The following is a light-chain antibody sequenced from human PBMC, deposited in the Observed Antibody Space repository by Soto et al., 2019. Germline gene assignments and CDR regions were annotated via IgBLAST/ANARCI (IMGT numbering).Light chain of an antibody. CDR2: SSS. J-gene: IGKJ1*01. CDR1: ERISNY. Sequence: DIQLTQSPSSLSASVGDRVTITCRASERISNYLNWYQKKPGADPKLLIWSSSTLPTGVPSRFSGRGSGSDFTLTISGLQPEDVAIYYCQQSYNSPRTFGQGTKVEIK. CDR3: QQSYNSPRT. V-gene: IGKV1-39*01.